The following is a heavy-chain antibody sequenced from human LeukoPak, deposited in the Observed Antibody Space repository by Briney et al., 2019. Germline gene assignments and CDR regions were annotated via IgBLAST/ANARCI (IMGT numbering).Heavy chain of an antibody. Sequence: PGGSLRLSCAASGFTFSSYAMSWVRQAPGKGLEWVSAISGSGDSTYYADSVKGRFTISRDNSKNTLYLQMNSLRAEDTAVYYCAKDPNTYYYDTRFEDYWGQGTLVTVSS. V-gene: IGHV3-23*01. CDR3: AKDPNTYYYDTRFEDY. CDR1: GFTFSSYA. CDR2: ISGSGDST. J-gene: IGHJ4*02. D-gene: IGHD3-22*01.